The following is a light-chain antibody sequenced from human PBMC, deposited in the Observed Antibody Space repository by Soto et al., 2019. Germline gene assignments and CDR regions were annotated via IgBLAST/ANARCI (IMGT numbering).Light chain of an antibody. CDR3: SSYTSSSTGV. CDR1: SSDVGGYNY. V-gene: IGLV2-14*01. CDR2: EVS. J-gene: IGLJ1*01. Sequence: QSGLTQPASVSGSPGQSITISCTGTSSDVGGYNYVSWYQQHPGKAPKLMIYEVSNRPSGVSNRFSGSKSGNTASLTISGLQAEDETDYYCSSYTSSSTGVFGTGTKGTVL.